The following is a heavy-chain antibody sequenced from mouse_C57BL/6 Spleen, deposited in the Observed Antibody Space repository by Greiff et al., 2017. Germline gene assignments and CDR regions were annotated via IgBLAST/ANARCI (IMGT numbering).Heavy chain of an antibody. D-gene: IGHD6-5*01. CDR2: ISSGGDYS. Sequence: DVHLVESGEGLVKPGGSLKLSCAASGFTFSGYAMSWVRQTPEKRLEWVAYISSGGDYSYYADTVKGRFTISRDNARNTLYLQMSSLKSEDTAMYYCTGAYNDYAMGYWGQGTSVTVSS. CDR1: GFTFSGYA. CDR3: TGAYNDYAMGY. J-gene: IGHJ4*01. V-gene: IGHV5-9-1*02.